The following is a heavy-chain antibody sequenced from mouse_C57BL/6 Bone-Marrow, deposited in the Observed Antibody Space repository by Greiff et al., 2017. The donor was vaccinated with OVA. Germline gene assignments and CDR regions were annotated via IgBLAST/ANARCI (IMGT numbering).Heavy chain of an antibody. J-gene: IGHJ2*01. Sequence: VQLQQSGAELVRPGASVTLSCKASGYTFTDYEMHWVKQTPVHGLEWIGAIDPETGGTAYNQKFKGKAILTADKSSSTAYMELRSLTSEDSAVYYCTIPHYYGRRDYWGQGTTLTVSS. CDR1: GYTFTDYE. V-gene: IGHV1-15*01. D-gene: IGHD1-2*01. CDR2: IDPETGGT. CDR3: TIPHYYGRRDY.